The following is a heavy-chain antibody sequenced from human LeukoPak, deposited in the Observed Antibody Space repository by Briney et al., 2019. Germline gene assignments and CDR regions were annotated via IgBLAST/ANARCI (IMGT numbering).Heavy chain of an antibody. CDR2: ISYDGSNK. D-gene: IGHD2-2*01. J-gene: IGHJ6*03. Sequence: GRSLRLSCAASGFTFSSYAMHWVRQAPGKGLEWVAVISYDGSNKYYADSVKGRFTISRDNSKNTLYLQMNSLRAEDTAVYYCARDPAVVPAALEHYYMDVWGKGTTVTVSS. CDR3: ARDPAVVPAALEHYYMDV. CDR1: GFTFSSYA. V-gene: IGHV3-30-3*01.